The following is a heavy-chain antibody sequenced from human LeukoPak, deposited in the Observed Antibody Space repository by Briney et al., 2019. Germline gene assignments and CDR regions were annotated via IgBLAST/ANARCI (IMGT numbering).Heavy chain of an antibody. Sequence: SQTLSLTCTVSGGSINSGGYYWSWIRQHPGKGLEWIGYIYYSGSTNYNPSLKSRVTMSVDTAKNQFSLKVSSVTAADTAVYYCARARGYCSGDRCYLVDYWGQGTLVTVSS. J-gene: IGHJ4*02. CDR2: IYYSGST. CDR3: ARARGYCSGDRCYLVDY. V-gene: IGHV4-31*03. CDR1: GGSINSGGYY. D-gene: IGHD2-15*01.